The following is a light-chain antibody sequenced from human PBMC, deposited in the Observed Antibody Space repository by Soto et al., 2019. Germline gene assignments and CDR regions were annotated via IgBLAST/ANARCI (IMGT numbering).Light chain of an antibody. CDR2: DAS. CDR3: QPYHSFSGT. Sequence: DIQMTQSPSTLSASVGDRVTITCRASQTISSWLAWYQQKPGKAPNLLIYDASSLESGVPSRFSGRGSGTQFTLTISSLQPDDFATYYCQPYHSFSGTFGPGTKVDIK. CDR1: QTISSW. V-gene: IGKV1-5*01. J-gene: IGKJ1*01.